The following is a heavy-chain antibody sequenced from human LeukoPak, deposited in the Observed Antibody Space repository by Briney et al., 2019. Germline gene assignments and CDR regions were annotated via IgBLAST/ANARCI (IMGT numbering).Heavy chain of an antibody. J-gene: IGHJ4*02. CDR3: ARGLAAAGTRVY. CDR1: GYTFTGYF. CDR2: INPNSGGT. Sequence: ASVKVSCKASGYTFTGYFMHWVRLAPGQGLEWMGWINPNSGGTNYAQKFQGRVTMTRDTSISTAYMELSRLRSDDTAVYYCARGLAAAGTRVYWGQGTLVTVSS. V-gene: IGHV1-2*02. D-gene: IGHD6-13*01.